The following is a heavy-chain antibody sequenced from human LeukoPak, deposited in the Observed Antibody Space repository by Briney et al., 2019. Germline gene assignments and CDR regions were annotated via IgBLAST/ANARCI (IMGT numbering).Heavy chain of an antibody. CDR3: ARRGCSGGSCYDY. CDR1: GGSISTYY. Sequence: SETLSLICTVSGGSISTYYWTWIRQPPGRGLEWIAYIYYSGTTNYNPSLKSRVTISLDTSKNQFTLKLGSVTAADTAVYYCARRGCSGGSCYDYWGQGTLVTVSS. V-gene: IGHV4-59*01. J-gene: IGHJ4*02. D-gene: IGHD2-15*01. CDR2: IYYSGTT.